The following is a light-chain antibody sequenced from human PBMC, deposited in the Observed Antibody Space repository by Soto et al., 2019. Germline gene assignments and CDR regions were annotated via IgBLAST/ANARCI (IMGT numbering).Light chain of an antibody. CDR3: QHYGSSPPMYT. J-gene: IGKJ2*01. V-gene: IGKV3-20*01. Sequence: EIVLTQSPGTLSLSPGERATLSCRASQSVSSTYIAWYLLKPGQAPRLLIYGASTRATGIPDRFSGSGSGTDFPLTIRRLEPEDFAVYYCQHYGSSPPMYTFGQGTNLEIK. CDR2: GAS. CDR1: QSVSSTY.